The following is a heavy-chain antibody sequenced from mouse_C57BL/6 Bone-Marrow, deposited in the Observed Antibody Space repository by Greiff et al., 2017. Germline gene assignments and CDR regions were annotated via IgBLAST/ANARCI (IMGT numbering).Heavy chain of an antibody. J-gene: IGHJ2*01. D-gene: IGHD1-1*01. Sequence: VQLQQSGAELARPGASVKMSCKASGYTFTSYTMHWVKQRPGQGLEWIGYINPSGGYTKYNQKFKDKATLTADKSSSTAYMQLSRLTSEDSAVYYCAIATVVAFDYWGQGTTLTVSS. CDR3: AIATVVAFDY. CDR1: GYTFTSYT. V-gene: IGHV1-4*01. CDR2: INPSGGYT.